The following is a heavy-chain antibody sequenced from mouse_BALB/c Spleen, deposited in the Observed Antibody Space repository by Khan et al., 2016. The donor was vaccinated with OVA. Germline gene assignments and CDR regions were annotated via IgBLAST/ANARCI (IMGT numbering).Heavy chain of an antibody. J-gene: IGHJ4*01. CDR2: IDPANGNT. V-gene: IGHV14-3*02. D-gene: IGHD1-1*02. Sequence: VQLQQSGAELVKPGASVKLSCTASGFNIKDTYIHWVRQRPEQGPEWIGTIDPANGNTTYDPKFQGKATITADTSSNTAYLLLSSLTSEDTAVYYCARGGWSYAMDYWGQGTSVTVSS. CDR1: GFNIKDTY. CDR3: ARGGWSYAMDY.